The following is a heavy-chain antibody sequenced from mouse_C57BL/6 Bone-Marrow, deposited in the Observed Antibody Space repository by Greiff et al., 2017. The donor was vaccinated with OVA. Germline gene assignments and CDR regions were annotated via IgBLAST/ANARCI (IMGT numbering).Heavy chain of an antibody. Sequence: VQLKQSGAELAKPGASVKLSCKASGYTFTSYWMHWVKQRPGQGLEWIGYINPSSGYTKYNQKFKDKATLTADKSSSTAYMQLSSLTYEDSAVYYCARWSVYYDGGTWFAYWGQGTLVTVSA. CDR1: GYTFTSYW. V-gene: IGHV1-7*01. D-gene: IGHD2-4*01. CDR2: INPSSGYT. J-gene: IGHJ3*01. CDR3: ARWSVYYDGGTWFAY.